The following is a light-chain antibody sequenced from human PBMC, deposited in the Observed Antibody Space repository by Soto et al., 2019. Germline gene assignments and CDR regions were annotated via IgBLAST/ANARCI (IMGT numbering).Light chain of an antibody. Sequence: QSVLTQPASVSGSPGQSITISCTGTSSDVGGYNYVSWYQHHPGKAPKLMIYDVSNRPSGVSNRFSGSKSGNTASLIISGLQAEDEADYYCSSYTSSSTLSTYVFGTGTQLTV. CDR2: DVS. V-gene: IGLV2-14*03. J-gene: IGLJ1*01. CDR1: SSDVGGYNY. CDR3: SSYTSSSTLSTYV.